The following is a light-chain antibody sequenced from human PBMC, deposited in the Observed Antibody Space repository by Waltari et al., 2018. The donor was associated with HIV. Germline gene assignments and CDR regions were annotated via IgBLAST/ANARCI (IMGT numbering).Light chain of an antibody. CDR3: QQSYSTTWT. J-gene: IGKJ1*01. CDR1: QNINNY. V-gene: IGKV1-39*01. Sequence: DIQMTQSPSYLSASVGDRVTITCLASQNINNYLNWYQEKPGKAPKLLIFAASSLQIGVPSRFSGSGSGTAFTLTINNLQPEDFASYCCQQSYSTTWTFGQGTKVEIK. CDR2: AAS.